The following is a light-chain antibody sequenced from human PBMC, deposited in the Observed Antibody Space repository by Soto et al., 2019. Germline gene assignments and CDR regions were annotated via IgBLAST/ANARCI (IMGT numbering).Light chain of an antibody. CDR3: QQRSNWPLT. J-gene: IGKJ4*01. V-gene: IGKV3-11*01. CDR1: QSVSSY. CDR2: DAS. Sequence: EIVLTQSPATLSLSPGERATLSCRASQSVSSYLAWYQQKPGQAPRLLIYDASNRATGIPARFSGSGSGTDFTLTIXXXXXXXXXXXYCQQRSNWPLTFGGGTKVEIK.